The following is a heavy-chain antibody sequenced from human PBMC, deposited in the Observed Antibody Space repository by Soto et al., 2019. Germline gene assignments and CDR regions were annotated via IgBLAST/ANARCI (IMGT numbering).Heavy chain of an antibody. CDR2: ISGSGGST. CDR3: AKDHRPPSDY. CDR1: GFTFSIYA. D-gene: IGHD6-6*01. J-gene: IGHJ4*02. Sequence: GGSXRLSCAASGFTFSIYAMSWVRQAPGKLLEWVSAISGSGGSTYYADSVKGRFTISRDNSKNTLYLQMNSLRAEDTAVYYCAKDHRPPSDYWGQGTLVTVSS. V-gene: IGHV3-23*01.